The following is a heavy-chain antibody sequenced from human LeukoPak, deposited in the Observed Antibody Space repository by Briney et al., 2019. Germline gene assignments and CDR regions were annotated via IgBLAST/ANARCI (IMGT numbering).Heavy chain of an antibody. CDR2: ISGSGGST. J-gene: IGHJ4*01. V-gene: IGHV3-23*01. CDR1: GFTFSSYA. Sequence: GGSLRLSCAASGFTFSSYAMSWVRQAPGKGLEWVSAISGSGGSTYYADSVKGRFTISRDNAKTSLYLQMNSLRAEDTAVYYCARDSSGWYGSFDYWGHGTLVTVSS. D-gene: IGHD6-19*01. CDR3: ARDSSGWYGSFDY.